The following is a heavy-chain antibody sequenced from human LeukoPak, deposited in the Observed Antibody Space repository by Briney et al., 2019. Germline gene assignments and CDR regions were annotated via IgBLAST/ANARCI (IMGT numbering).Heavy chain of an antibody. CDR2: IRYDGSNK. CDR1: GFTFSSYG. J-gene: IGHJ4*02. D-gene: IGHD3-22*01. Sequence: AGGSLRLSCAASGFTFSSYGMHWVRQAPGKGLEWVAFIRYDGSNKYYADSVKGRFTISRDNFKNTLYLQMNSLRTEDTAVYYCAKTMSPYYYDSSGFWGQGTLVTVSS. CDR3: AKTMSPYYYDSSGF. V-gene: IGHV3-30*02.